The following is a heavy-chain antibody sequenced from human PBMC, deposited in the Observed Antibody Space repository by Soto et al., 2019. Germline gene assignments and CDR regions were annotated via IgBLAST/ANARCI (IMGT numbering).Heavy chain of an antibody. J-gene: IGHJ6*02. CDR1: GLTFSNYA. Sequence: GGSLRLSCAASGLTFSNYAMSWVRQAPGKGLEWVSAITGNGATTQYADSVKGRFTISRDNSKSTLYLQMNNLRAEDTAVYYCAKTPYDYYYYYGMDVWGQGTTVTVSS. CDR2: ITGNGATT. V-gene: IGHV3-23*01. CDR3: AKTPYDYYYYYGMDV.